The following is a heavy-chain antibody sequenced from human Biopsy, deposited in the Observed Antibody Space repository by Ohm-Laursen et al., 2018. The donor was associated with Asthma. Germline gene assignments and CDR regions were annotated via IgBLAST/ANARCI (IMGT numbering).Heavy chain of an antibody. CDR1: GGSINSDY. CDR3: ARDQGDSKFDY. V-gene: IGHV4-59*01. CDR2: SSYSGIR. D-gene: IGHD3-16*01. J-gene: IGHJ4*02. Sequence: PSETLSLTCTFSGGSINSDYWSWIRQPPGKGLEWIGLSSYSGIRKYNPSLKSRVTISVDTSKNQLSLNLTSVIAADTAVYYCARDQGDSKFDYWGQGILVTVSS.